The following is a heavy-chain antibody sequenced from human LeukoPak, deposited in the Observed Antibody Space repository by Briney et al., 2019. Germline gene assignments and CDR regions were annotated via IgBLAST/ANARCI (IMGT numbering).Heavy chain of an antibody. CDR2: INHSGST. CDR1: GGSFSGYY. V-gene: IGHV4-34*01. CDR3: AGGLMGYCPNGVCHKRPNCFHP. Sequence: SETLSLTCAVYGGSFSGYYWSWIRQPPGKGLEWIGEINHSGSTNYNPSLKSRVTISVDTSKNQFSLKLSSVTAADTAVYYCAGGLMGYCPNGVCHKRPNCFHPWGQGTLVTVSS. D-gene: IGHD2-8*01. J-gene: IGHJ5*02.